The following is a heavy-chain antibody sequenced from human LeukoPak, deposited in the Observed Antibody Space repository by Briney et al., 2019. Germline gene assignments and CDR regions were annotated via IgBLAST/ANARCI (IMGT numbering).Heavy chain of an antibody. V-gene: IGHV4-59*01. CDR1: GGSISSYY. D-gene: IGHD5-18*01. J-gene: IGHJ4*02. CDR2: IYYSGST. CDR3: ARVMGTAMVSSGYYFDY. Sequence: SETLSLTCTVSGGSISSYYWSWVRQPPGKGLERIGYIYYSGSTNYNPSLKSRVTISVDTSKNQFSLKLSSVTAADTAVYYCARVMGTAMVSSGYYFDYWGQGTLVTVSS.